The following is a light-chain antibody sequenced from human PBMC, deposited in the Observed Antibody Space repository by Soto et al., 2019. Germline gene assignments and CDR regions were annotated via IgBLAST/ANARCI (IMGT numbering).Light chain of an antibody. CDR1: QSVSSSY. J-gene: IGKJ1*01. CDR3: QQYGRSPRT. Sequence: EIVLTQSPGTLSLSPGEGATLSCRASQSVSSSYLAWYQQKPGQAPRLVIYGALSRATGIPDRFSGSGSGTDFTLTINRLEPEDFAVYYCQQYGRSPRTFGQGTKVDI. V-gene: IGKV3-20*01. CDR2: GAL.